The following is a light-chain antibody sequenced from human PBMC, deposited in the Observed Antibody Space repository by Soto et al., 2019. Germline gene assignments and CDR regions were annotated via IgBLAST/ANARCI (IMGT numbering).Light chain of an antibody. CDR3: QHRRSWPLA. CDR1: QSVDSY. J-gene: IGKJ4*01. V-gene: IGKV3-11*01. Sequence: EIVLTQSPATLSLSPGERATLSCRASQSVDSYLAWYQQKPGQAPRLLIYDASSRATGIPARFSGSGSVTDFTLTISSLESEDFAVYYCQHRRSWPLAFGGGTKVEIK. CDR2: DAS.